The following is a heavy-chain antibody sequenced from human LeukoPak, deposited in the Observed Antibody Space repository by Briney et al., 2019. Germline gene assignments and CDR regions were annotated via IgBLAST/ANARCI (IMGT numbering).Heavy chain of an antibody. CDR3: ATSSNAPGNH. D-gene: IGHD2-2*01. CDR1: GFNFSSYW. CDR2: IKQDGSEK. J-gene: IGHJ5*02. V-gene: IGHV3-7*01. Sequence: GGSLRLSCAASGFNFSSYWMNWVRQAPGKGLEWVANIKQDGSEKYYVGSVKGRFTISRDNAQNSLNLQMNSLRAEDTAVYYCATSSNAPGNHWGQGTLVTVSS.